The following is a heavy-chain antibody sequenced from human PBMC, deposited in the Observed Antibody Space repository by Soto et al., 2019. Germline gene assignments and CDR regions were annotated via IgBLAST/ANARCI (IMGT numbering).Heavy chain of an antibody. J-gene: IGHJ4*02. CDR2: IGGSGGNT. CDR3: ARTITSYFWGGAY. CDR1: GFTFNMYA. Sequence: EVQLSESGGGLAQPGGSLRLSCAASGFTFNMYAMSWVRQAPGKGLEWVSGIGGSGGNTYYADFVKGRFTISRDNSKNTLSLQMDSLRGEDTAIYYCARTITSYFWGGAYWGQGTLVTVSS. V-gene: IGHV3-23*01. D-gene: IGHD7-27*01.